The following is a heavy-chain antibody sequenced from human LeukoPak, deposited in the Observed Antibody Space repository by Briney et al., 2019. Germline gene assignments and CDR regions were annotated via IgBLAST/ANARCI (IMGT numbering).Heavy chain of an antibody. V-gene: IGHV3-23*01. CDR1: GFPFSSYA. CDR3: AKPSGYHDY. CDR2: ISGSGGST. D-gene: IGHD3-22*01. Sequence: GGSLSLSCAASGFPFSSYAMSWVRQAPGKGLEWVSAISGSGGSTYYAHSVKGRFTISRDNSKNTLYLQMNSLRAEDTAVYYCAKPSGYHDYWGQGTLVTVSS. J-gene: IGHJ4*02.